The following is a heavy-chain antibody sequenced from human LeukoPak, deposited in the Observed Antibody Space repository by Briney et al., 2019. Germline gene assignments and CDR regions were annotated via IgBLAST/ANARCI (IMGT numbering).Heavy chain of an antibody. CDR3: ATREGDEYYDILTGSTNYDAFDI. CDR2: INPSSGST. CDR1: GYTFTSYY. D-gene: IGHD3-9*01. V-gene: IGHV1-46*01. J-gene: IGHJ3*02. Sequence: ASVKVSCKASGYTFTSYYMHWVRQAPGQGLEWMGIINPSSGSTSYAQKFQGRVTITADESTSTAYMELSSLRSEDTAVYYCATREGDEYYDILTGSTNYDAFDIWGQGTMVTVSS.